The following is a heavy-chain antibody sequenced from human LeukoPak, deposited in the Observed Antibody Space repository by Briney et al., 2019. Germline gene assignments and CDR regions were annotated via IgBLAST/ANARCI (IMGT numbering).Heavy chain of an antibody. J-gene: IGHJ6*02. CDR1: GFTFSTYS. Sequence: GGSLRLSCAASGFTFSTYSMNWVRQAPGRGLEWVSYISSRSSTIHYADSVKGRFTISRDNAKNSLYLQMNSLRDEYTAVYYCASAAGHFYGMDVWGQGTTVTVSS. V-gene: IGHV3-48*02. CDR2: ISSRSSTI. CDR3: ASAAGHFYGMDV.